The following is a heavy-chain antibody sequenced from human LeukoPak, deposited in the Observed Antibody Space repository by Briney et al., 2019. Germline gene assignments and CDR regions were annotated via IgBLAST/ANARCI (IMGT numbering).Heavy chain of an antibody. CDR2: IYSGGST. V-gene: IGHV3-66*02. D-gene: IGHD3-10*01. CDR3: ASMVRHGPFDY. J-gene: IGHJ4*02. CDR1: GFTVSSNY. Sequence: QLGGSLRLSCAASGFTVSSNYMSWVRQAPGKGLEWVSVIYSGGSTYYADSVKGRFTISRDNSKNTLYLQMNSLRAEDTAVYYCASMVRHGPFDYWGQGTLVTVSS.